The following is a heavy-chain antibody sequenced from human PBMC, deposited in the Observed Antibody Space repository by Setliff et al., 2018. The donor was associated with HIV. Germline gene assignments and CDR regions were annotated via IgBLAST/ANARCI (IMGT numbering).Heavy chain of an antibody. CDR1: GGSVSGFS. CDR3: TTGIETRLDF. V-gene: IGHV4-34*01. Sequence: LSLTCGVSGGSVSGFSWNWIRQPPGKTLEWIGRVNEIGITTFNPSLRSRSYMSLDTSKMQLTLRLFSMAAADTAFYYCTTGIETRLDFWGQGSQVTVS. J-gene: IGHJ4*02. CDR2: VNEIGIT. D-gene: IGHD1-1*01.